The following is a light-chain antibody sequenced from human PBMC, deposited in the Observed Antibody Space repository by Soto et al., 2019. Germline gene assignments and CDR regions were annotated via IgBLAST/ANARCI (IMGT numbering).Light chain of an antibody. CDR1: QSVLYSSNNKNY. Sequence: DIVMTQSPDSLAVSLGERATINCKSSQSVLYSSNNKNYLAWYQQKPGQPPKLLIYWASTRESGVPDRFSGSGSGTDFTLTISILQAEDLAVYYCQQYYSTPPYTFGQGTKLEIK. CDR2: WAS. J-gene: IGKJ2*01. CDR3: QQYYSTPPYT. V-gene: IGKV4-1*01.